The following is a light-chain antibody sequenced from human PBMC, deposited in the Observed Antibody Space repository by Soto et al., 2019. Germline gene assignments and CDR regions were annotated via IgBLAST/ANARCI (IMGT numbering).Light chain of an antibody. J-gene: IGKJ4*01. CDR3: QQYDNLPLT. CDR2: DAS. Sequence: DIQMTQSPSSLSASVGDRVTITCQASQDISDYLNWYQQEPGKVPKLLIYDASNLEAGVPSRFSGSGSGTDFTFTISSLQPEDIATYYCQQYDNLPLTFGGGTKVEI. V-gene: IGKV1-33*01. CDR1: QDISDY.